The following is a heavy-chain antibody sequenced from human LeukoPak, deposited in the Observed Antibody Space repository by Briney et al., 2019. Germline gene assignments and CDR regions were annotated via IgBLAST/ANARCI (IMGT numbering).Heavy chain of an antibody. D-gene: IGHD2-15*01. CDR2: INPNSGGT. CDR1: GGTFSSYA. J-gene: IGHJ5*02. V-gene: IGHV1-2*02. Sequence: ASVKVSCKASGGTFSSYAISWVRQAPGQGLEWMGWINPNSGGTNYAQKFQGRVTMTRDTSISTAYMELSRLRSDDTAVYYCARSIEYCSGGSCYSSQYNWFDPWGQGTPVTVSS. CDR3: ARSIEYCSGGSCYSSQYNWFDP.